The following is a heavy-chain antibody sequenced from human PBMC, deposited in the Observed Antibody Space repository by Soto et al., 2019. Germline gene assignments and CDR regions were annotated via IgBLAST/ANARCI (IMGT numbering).Heavy chain of an antibody. CDR3: ARSTGSFYKPGQ. Sequence: ASVKVSCKASGYTFTSYTMHWVRQAPGQRLEWMGWINVANGNTKYSEKFQGRVTITRDTSASTAYMDLSSLTSEDTAVYYCARSTGSFYKPGQWGQGTLVTVSS. V-gene: IGHV1-3*01. D-gene: IGHD3-10*01. CDR1: GYTFTSYT. CDR2: INVANGNT. J-gene: IGHJ4*02.